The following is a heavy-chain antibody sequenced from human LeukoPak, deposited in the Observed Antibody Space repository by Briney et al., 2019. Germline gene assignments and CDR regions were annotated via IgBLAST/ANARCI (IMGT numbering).Heavy chain of an antibody. CDR3: ARDHGIFGFQH. D-gene: IGHD3-3*01. V-gene: IGHV1-69*04. Sequence: SVKVSCKASGGTFSSYAISWVRQAPGQGLEWMGRIIPILGIANYAQKFQGRVTITADKSTSTAYMELSSLRSEDTAVYYCARDHGIFGFQHWGQGTLVTVSS. J-gene: IGHJ1*01. CDR2: IIPILGIA. CDR1: GGTFSSYA.